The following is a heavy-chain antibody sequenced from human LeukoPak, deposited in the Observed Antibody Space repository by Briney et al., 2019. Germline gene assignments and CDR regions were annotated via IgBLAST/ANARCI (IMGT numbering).Heavy chain of an antibody. CDR3: AREGGATVTNLGAFDI. D-gene: IGHD4-17*01. Sequence: GSSVKVSRKASGGTFISYAISWVRQAPGQGLEGMGGIIPIFGTANYAQKFQGRVTITADESTSTAYMELSSLRSEDTAVYYCAREGGATVTNLGAFDIWGQGTMVTVSS. V-gene: IGHV1-69*01. CDR2: IIPIFGTA. CDR1: GGTFISYA. J-gene: IGHJ3*02.